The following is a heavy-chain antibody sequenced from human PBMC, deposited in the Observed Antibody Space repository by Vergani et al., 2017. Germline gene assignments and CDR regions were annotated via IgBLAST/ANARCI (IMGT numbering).Heavy chain of an antibody. Sequence: QVQLVQSGAEVKKPGSSVKVSCKASGGTFSSYAISWVRQAPGQGLEWMGRIIPIFGTANYAQKFQGRVTITADESTSTAYMELSSLRSEDTAVYYCAGGYGLNGIAAASFDYWGQRTLIAVSS. CDR2: IIPIFGTA. CDR1: GGTFSSYA. V-gene: IGHV1-69*13. J-gene: IGHJ4*02. CDR3: AGGYGLNGIAAASFDY. D-gene: IGHD6-13*01.